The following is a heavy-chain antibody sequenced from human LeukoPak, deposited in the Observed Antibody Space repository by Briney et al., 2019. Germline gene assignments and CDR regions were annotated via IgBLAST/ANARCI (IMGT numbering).Heavy chain of an antibody. V-gene: IGHV3-48*03. CDR2: ISSSGTVI. CDR3: AREPTIPYFDY. CDR1: GFTFSTDE. Sequence: GGSLRLSCAASGFTFSTDEMNWVRQAPGKGLEWVSYISSSGTVIYYADSVKGRFTISRDNAKKSLYLQMNSLRAEDTAVYYCAREPTIPYFDYWGQGTLVTVPS. D-gene: IGHD4/OR15-4a*01. J-gene: IGHJ4*02.